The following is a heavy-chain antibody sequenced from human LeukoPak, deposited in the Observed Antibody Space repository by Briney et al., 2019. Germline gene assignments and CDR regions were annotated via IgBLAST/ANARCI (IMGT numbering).Heavy chain of an antibody. D-gene: IGHD3-10*01. V-gene: IGHV4-34*01. CDR3: ARDVGSTYMDV. CDR1: GGSFSGYY. CDR2: INHSGST. Sequence: SETLSLTCAVYGGSFSGYYWSWIRQPPGKGLEWIGEINHSGSTNYNPSLKSRVTISVDTSKNQFSLKLSSVTAADTAVYYCARDVGSTYMDVWGKGTTVTVSS. J-gene: IGHJ6*03.